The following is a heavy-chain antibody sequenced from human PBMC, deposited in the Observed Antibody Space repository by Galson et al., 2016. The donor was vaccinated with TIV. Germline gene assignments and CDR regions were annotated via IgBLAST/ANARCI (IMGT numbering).Heavy chain of an antibody. CDR1: ANTFISYA. V-gene: IGHV1-69*13. J-gene: IGHJ4*02. Sequence: SVKVSCKASANTFISYAITWVRQAPGQGLEWMGGIISIFRTTQYAQKFQGRVTITADESMSTAYMELSSLRSDDTAVYYCATALAYYYDSNGHLGGHYFDYWGQGTLVTVSS. D-gene: IGHD3-22*01. CDR3: ATALAYYYDSNGHLGGHYFDY. CDR2: IISIFRTT.